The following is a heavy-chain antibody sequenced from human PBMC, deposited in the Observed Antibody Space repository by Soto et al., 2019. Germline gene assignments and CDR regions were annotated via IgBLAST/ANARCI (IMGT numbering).Heavy chain of an antibody. D-gene: IGHD1-26*01. CDR1: GFPFSTSA. V-gene: IGHV3-23*01. Sequence: EGRLLESGGGLVPPGGSLRLSCGAFGFPFSTSAMNWVRQAPGKGLEWVSIIAATSDAEYYAESVKGRFTSSRDNSKNTLYLQMNSLRAEDTATYYCAKYSEPYQVYTGLHLWGQGTTVIVS. J-gene: IGHJ6*02. CDR2: IAATSDAE. CDR3: AKYSEPYQVYTGLHL.